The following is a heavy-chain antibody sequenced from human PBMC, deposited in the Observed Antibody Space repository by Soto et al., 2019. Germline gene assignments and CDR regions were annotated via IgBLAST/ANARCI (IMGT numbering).Heavy chain of an antibody. CDR3: ARHLGDYYYDSSGPGNAFDI. CDR2: IYPGDSDT. Sequence: GESLKISCKGSGYSFTSYWIGWVRQMPGKGLEWMGIIYPGDSDTRYSPSFQGQVTISADKSISTAYLQWSSLKASDTAMYYCARHLGDYYYDSSGPGNAFDIWGQGTMVTVSS. CDR1: GYSFTSYW. J-gene: IGHJ3*02. D-gene: IGHD3-22*01. V-gene: IGHV5-51*01.